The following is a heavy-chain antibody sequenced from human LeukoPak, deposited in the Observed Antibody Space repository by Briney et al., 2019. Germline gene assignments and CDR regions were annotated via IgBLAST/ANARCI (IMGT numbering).Heavy chain of an antibody. Sequence: GGSLRLSCAASGFTFSSYGMHWVRQAPGKGLEWVAVISYDGSNKYYADSVKGRFTISRDNSKNTLYLRMNSLRAEDTAVYYCAKDRGTATYYYYGMDVWGQGTTVTVSS. D-gene: IGHD1-1*01. V-gene: IGHV3-30*18. CDR3: AKDRGTATYYYYGMDV. CDR2: ISYDGSNK. J-gene: IGHJ6*02. CDR1: GFTFSSYG.